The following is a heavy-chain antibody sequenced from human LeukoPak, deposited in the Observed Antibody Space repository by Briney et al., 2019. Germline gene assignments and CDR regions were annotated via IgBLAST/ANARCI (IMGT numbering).Heavy chain of an antibody. Sequence: GGSLRLSCTASGFTVSNTYMSWVRQAPGKGLEWVSIIYSGAETYHSDSVKGRFTISRDNSENTLCLQMDSLGAEDTAVYYCALIRGSGFPLSYWGQGTLVTVSS. CDR2: IYSGAET. CDR1: GFTVSNTY. D-gene: IGHD6-25*01. CDR3: ALIRGSGFPLSY. V-gene: IGHV3-66*01. J-gene: IGHJ4*02.